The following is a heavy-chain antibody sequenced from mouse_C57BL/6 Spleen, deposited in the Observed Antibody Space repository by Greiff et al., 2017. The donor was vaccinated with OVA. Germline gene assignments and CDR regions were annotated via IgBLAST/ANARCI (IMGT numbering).Heavy chain of an antibody. CDR1: GFSLTSYG. CDR2: IWSGGST. J-gene: IGHJ4*01. CDR3: ASPTVVAEAMDY. D-gene: IGHD1-1*01. V-gene: IGHV2-2*01. Sequence: QVQLKESGPGLVQPSQSLSITCTVSGFSLTSYGVHWVRQSPGKGLEWLGVIWSGGSTDYNAAFISRLSISKDSSKSQVFFKMNSLQADDTAIYYCASPTVVAEAMDYWGQGTSVTVSS.